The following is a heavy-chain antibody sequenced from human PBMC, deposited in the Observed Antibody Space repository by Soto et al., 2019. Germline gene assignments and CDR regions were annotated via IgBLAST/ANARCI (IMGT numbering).Heavy chain of an antibody. CDR3: AREGKSSSCLDF. CDR2: INPSGGTT. J-gene: IGHJ4*02. CDR1: GYTFTSYY. V-gene: IGHV1-46*01. Sequence: QVQLVQSGAEVKKPGASVKVSCKASGYTFTSYYMHWVRQAPGQGLEWMGIINPSGGTTTYAQKFQGRVTMPRDTSTSTVYMELSSLRSEDTAVYFCAREGKSSSCLDFWGQGTLVTVSS. D-gene: IGHD6-13*01.